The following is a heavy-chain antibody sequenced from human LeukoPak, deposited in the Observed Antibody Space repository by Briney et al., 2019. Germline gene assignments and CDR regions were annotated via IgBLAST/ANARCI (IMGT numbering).Heavy chain of an antibody. J-gene: IGHJ6*03. D-gene: IGHD3-16*01. V-gene: IGHV3-48*04. Sequence: GGSLRLSCVASRFTFKTYSMIWVRQAPRKGLEWISYISSSSVIHYADSVKGRFTISRDNAKGSLYLQMNRLRVEDSAVYYCATAPLGGNDYMDVWGKGATVTVS. CDR2: ISSSSVI. CDR1: RFTFKTYS. CDR3: ATAPLGGNDYMDV.